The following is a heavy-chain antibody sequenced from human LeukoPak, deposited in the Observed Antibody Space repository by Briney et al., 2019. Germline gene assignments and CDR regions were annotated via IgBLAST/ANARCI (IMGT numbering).Heavy chain of an antibody. V-gene: IGHV1-18*04. CDR1: GYTFTSYG. J-gene: IGHJ5*02. D-gene: IGHD3-10*01. CDR2: ISAYNGNT. CDR3: ARVVVPGWFGELFGWFDP. Sequence: GASVKVSCKASGYTFTSYGISWVRQAPGQGLEWMGWISAYNGNTNYAQKLQGRVTMTTDTSTSTAYMELRSLRSDDTAVYYCARVVVPGWFGELFGWFDPWGQGTLVTVSS.